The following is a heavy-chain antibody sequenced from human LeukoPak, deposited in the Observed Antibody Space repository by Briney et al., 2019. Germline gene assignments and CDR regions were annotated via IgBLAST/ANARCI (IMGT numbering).Heavy chain of an antibody. J-gene: IGHJ6*02. CDR1: GGSISSGGYS. V-gene: IGHV4-30-2*01. D-gene: IGHD3-9*01. CDR3: ARGTGRNYDILTGYYGMDV. Sequence: SETLSLTCAVSGGSISSGGYSWSWIRQPPGKGLEWIGYIYHSGSTYYNPSLKSRVTTSVDRSKNQFSLKLSSVTAADTAVYYCARGTGRNYDILTGYYGMDVWGQGTTVTVSS. CDR2: IYHSGST.